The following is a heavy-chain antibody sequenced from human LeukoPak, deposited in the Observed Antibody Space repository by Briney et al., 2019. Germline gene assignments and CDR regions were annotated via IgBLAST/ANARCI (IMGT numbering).Heavy chain of an antibody. V-gene: IGHV3-74*01. D-gene: IGHD2-8*01. CDR1: GFTFSSYW. Sequence: GGSLRLSCAASGFTFSSYWMHWVRQAPGKGLVWVSRISPDGSSVIYADSVKGRFTISRDNAKSSLYLQMSSLRVEDTAVYYCVRGSNWAFDYWGQGTLVTVSS. CDR3: VRGSNWAFDY. J-gene: IGHJ4*02. CDR2: ISPDGSSV.